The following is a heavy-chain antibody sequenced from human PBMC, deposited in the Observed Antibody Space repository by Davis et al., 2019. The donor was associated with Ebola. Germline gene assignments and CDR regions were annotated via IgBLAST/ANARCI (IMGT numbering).Heavy chain of an antibody. CDR3: ARGGGGAALFYYYYGMDV. J-gene: IGHJ6*04. V-gene: IGHV4-34*01. CDR2: INHSGST. CDR1: GGSISSYY. D-gene: IGHD4-23*01. Sequence: MPSETLSLTCTVSGGSISSYYWSWIRQPPGKGLEWIGEINHSGSTNYNPSLKSRVTISVDTSKNQFSLKLSSVTAADTAVYYCARGGGGAALFYYYYGMDVWGKGTTVTVSS.